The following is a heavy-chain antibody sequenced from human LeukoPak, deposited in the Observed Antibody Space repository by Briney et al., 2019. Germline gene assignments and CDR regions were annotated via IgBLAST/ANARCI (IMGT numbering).Heavy chain of an antibody. CDR3: AKSYSGSYYDMSY. V-gene: IGHV3-21*01. CDR2: ISRGSNYI. CDR1: GFTFSSYS. D-gene: IGHD1-26*01. Sequence: PGGSLRLSCAASGFTFSSYSMNWVRQAPGKGLEWVSSISRGSNYIYYADSVKGRFTISRDNAKNSLYLQMNSLRAEDTAVYYCAKSYSGSYYDMSYWGQGTLVTVSS. J-gene: IGHJ4*02.